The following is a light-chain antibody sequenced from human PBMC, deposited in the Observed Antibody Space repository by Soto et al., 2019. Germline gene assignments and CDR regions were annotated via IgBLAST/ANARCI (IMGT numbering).Light chain of an antibody. CDR3: SSYAGSYKYV. J-gene: IGLJ1*01. V-gene: IGLV2-8*01. CDR2: EVT. Sequence: LTQPPSASGSPGQSVTISCTGTSSDVGGYNYVSWYQQHPGKAPKLMIYEVTKRPSGVPDRFSASKSVNTASLTVSGLQAEDEADYYCSSYAGSYKYVFGTGTKVTVL. CDR1: SSDVGGYNY.